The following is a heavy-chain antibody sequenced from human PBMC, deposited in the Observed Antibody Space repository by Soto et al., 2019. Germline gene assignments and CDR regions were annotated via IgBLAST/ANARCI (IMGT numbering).Heavy chain of an antibody. J-gene: IGHJ6*02. Sequence: QVQLVESGGGVVQPGRSLRLSCAASGFIFRSYAMHWVRQAPGKGLEWVTVISYDGSDKYYADSVKGRFTISRDNSKNMLYLQMNSLTTEDTAVYYCARDDYDSSSYYGSYYYGMDVWGQGTTVTVSS. CDR3: ARDDYDSSSYYGSYYYGMDV. V-gene: IGHV3-30-3*01. D-gene: IGHD3-22*01. CDR1: GFIFRSYA. CDR2: ISYDGSDK.